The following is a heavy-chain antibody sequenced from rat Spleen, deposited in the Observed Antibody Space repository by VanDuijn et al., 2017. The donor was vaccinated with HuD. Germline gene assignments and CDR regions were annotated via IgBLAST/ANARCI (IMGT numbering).Heavy chain of an antibody. V-gene: IGHV5S14*01. D-gene: IGHD1-12*03. CDR3: TTGYYDGYYLVFDY. J-gene: IGHJ2*01. Sequence: EVQLVESGGGLVQPGGSMKLSCAASGFTFSNYDMAWVRQTPTKGLEWVTSITTDGGKSYYRDSVKGRFTLFRDNAEKTQYLQMDSLKSEDTATYYCTTGYYDGYYLVFDYWGQGVMVTVSS. CDR2: ITTDGGKS. CDR1: GFTFSNYD.